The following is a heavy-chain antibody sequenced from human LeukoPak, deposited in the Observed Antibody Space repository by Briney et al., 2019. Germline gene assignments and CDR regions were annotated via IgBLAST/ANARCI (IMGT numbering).Heavy chain of an antibody. CDR3: ARVSDSGSYYSPFDY. Sequence: ASVKVSCKASGGTFSSYAISWVRQAPGLGLEWMGGIIPIFGTANYAQKFQGRVTITADESTSTAYMELSSLRSEDTAVYYCARVSDSGSYYSPFDYWGQGTLVTVSS. J-gene: IGHJ4*02. CDR2: IIPIFGTA. CDR1: GGTFSSYA. D-gene: IGHD1-26*01. V-gene: IGHV1-69*01.